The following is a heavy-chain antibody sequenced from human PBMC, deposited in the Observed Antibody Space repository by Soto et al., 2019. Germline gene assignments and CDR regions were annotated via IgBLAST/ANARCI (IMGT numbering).Heavy chain of an antibody. D-gene: IGHD2-2*02. Sequence: EVQLVESGGGLIQPGGSLRLSCAASGFTVSSNYMSWVRQAPGKGLEWVSVIYSGGSTYYADSVKGRFTISRDNSKNTLYLQMNSLRAEDTAVYYCAREGGNIVVVPAAIVWGQGTTVTVSS. CDR3: AREGGNIVVVPAAIV. CDR2: IYSGGST. J-gene: IGHJ6*02. V-gene: IGHV3-53*01. CDR1: GFTVSSNY.